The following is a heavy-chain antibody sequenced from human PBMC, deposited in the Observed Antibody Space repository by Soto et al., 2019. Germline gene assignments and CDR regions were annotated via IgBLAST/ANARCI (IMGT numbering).Heavy chain of an antibody. CDR1: GYTFTSYD. D-gene: IGHD3-10*01. CDR3: ARAKSGSKGGNWFDP. CDR2: MNPNSGNT. V-gene: IGHV1-8*01. Sequence: GASVKVSCKASGYTFTSYDINWVRQATGQGLEWMGWMNPNSGNTGYAQKFQGRVTMTRSTSISTAYMELSSLRSEDTAVYYCARAKSGSKGGNWFDPWGQGMLVTVSS. J-gene: IGHJ5*02.